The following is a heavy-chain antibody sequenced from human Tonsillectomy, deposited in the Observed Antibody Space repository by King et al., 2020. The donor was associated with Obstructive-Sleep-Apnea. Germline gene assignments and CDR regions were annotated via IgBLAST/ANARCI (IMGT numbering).Heavy chain of an antibody. CDR3: AKDRAPYDILTGDY. Sequence: VQLVESGGGVVQPGRSLKLSCAASGFTFSTYGMHWVRQAPGKGLEWVAFIRYDDSDKDYADSVKGRFTISRDNSKNTLYLQMNSLRDEDTAVYYCAKDRAPYDILTGDYWGQGTLVTVSS. CDR2: IRYDDSDK. V-gene: IGHV3-30*02. D-gene: IGHD3-9*01. J-gene: IGHJ4*02. CDR1: GFTFSTYG.